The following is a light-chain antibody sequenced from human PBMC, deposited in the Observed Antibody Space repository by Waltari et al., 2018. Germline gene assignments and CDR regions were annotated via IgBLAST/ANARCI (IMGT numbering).Light chain of an antibody. Sequence: EVVLTQSPGTLSLSPGERATLSCRASQSVSSRYLGWYQQKPGQAPRLLIFGASSRATGVPDKVSGSGSGTDFTLTISRLEPEDFAVYYCQQYGSSPRTFGQGTKVEIK. CDR1: QSVSSRY. V-gene: IGKV3-20*01. CDR3: QQYGSSPRT. CDR2: GAS. J-gene: IGKJ1*01.